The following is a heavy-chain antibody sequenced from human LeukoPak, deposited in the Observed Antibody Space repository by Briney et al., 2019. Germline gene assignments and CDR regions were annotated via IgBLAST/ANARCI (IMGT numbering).Heavy chain of an antibody. Sequence: GGSLRLSCAASGFAVIDHFIHWVRQAPGEGLQWVSTMNGAAVTYYAASVKGRFTISRDRIKNTFSLHMNNLRADDTAVYFCARRGVQGYMDVWGKGTTVTVSS. J-gene: IGHJ6*03. CDR2: MNGAAVT. CDR3: ARRGVQGYMDV. D-gene: IGHD1-26*01. CDR1: GFAVIDHF. V-gene: IGHV3-69-1*01.